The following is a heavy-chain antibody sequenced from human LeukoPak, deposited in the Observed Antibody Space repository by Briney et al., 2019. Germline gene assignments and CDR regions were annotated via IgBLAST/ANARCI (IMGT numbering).Heavy chain of an antibody. D-gene: IGHD3-10*01. CDR2: ISYDGSNK. J-gene: IGHJ1*01. V-gene: IGHV3-30-3*01. CDR3: ASRTNSGPPF. CDR1: GFTFSDCA. Sequence: GGSLRLSCAASGFTFSDCAVHWVRQAPGKGLEWVALISYDGSNKYYADSVKGRFTVSRDNSKNTMSLQMNSLRREDTAVYYCASRTNSGPPFWGQGTLVTVSS.